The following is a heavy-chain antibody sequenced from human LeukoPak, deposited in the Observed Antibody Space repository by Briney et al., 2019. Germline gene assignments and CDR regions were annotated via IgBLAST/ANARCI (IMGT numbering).Heavy chain of an antibody. CDR1: GYTFTTHD. D-gene: IGHD3-9*01. Sequence: ASVKVSCKASGYTFTTHDLTWVRQATGQGLEWMGWMNLGSGDTAYAQKFQGRVTMTRDTSMSTAYMELNSLGSEDTAIYYCARGLGDYNTDWFPVSGYWGQGTPVTVSS. CDR3: ARGLGDYNTDWFPVSGY. V-gene: IGHV1-8*01. CDR2: MNLGSGDT. J-gene: IGHJ4*02.